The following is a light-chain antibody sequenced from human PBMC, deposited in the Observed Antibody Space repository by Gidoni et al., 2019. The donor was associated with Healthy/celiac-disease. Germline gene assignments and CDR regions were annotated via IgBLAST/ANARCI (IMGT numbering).Light chain of an antibody. CDR3: CSYAGSSTLV. CDR2: EVS. CDR1: SRDVGSYNL. J-gene: IGLJ2*01. V-gene: IGLV2-23*02. Sequence: QSALTQPASVSGSPGQSITISCTGTSRDVGSYNLVSWYPQHPGQAPKLMIYEVSKRPSGVSNRFSGSKSGNTASLTISGLQAEDEADYYCCSYAGSSTLVFGGGTKLTVL.